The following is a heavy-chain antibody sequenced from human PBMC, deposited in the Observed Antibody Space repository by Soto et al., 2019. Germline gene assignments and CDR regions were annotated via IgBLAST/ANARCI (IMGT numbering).Heavy chain of an antibody. J-gene: IGHJ4*02. V-gene: IGHV2-26*01. CDR1: GFSLNNTRMG. Sequence: QVTLKESGPVLVKPTETLTLTCTVSGFSLNNTRMGVSWIRQPPGKALEWLAHIFSSDEKSYNTSLKSRLTISKDTSKGQVVLSMTNMDPVDTATYYCTRIFAPPTSGSQKDDYWGQGTLVTVSS. D-gene: IGHD3-10*01. CDR2: IFSSDEK. CDR3: TRIFAPPTSGSQKDDY.